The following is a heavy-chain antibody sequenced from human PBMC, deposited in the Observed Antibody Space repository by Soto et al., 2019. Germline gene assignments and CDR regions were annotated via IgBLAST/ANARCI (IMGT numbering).Heavy chain of an antibody. CDR1: GNTFTYRY. CDR2: ITPFNGDV. J-gene: IGHJ4*02. Sequence: QMQQVQSGAEVKKTGSSVTVSCKALGNTFTYRYLHWVRQAPGQALEWMGWITPFNGDVHYAQKFQERVTITRDRSINTAYMQMSSLRPEDTAMYFCASGGAGSGPFTWELPDHWGQGTLVTVSS. V-gene: IGHV1-45*02. D-gene: IGHD1-26*01. CDR3: ASGGAGSGPFTWELPDH.